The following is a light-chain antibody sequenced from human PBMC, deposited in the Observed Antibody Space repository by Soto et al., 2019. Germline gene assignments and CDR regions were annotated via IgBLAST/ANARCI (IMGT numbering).Light chain of an antibody. CDR3: QQYGKSPLT. V-gene: IGKV3-20*01. J-gene: IGKJ4*01. CDR1: QSGSGSY. Sequence: IVLTQSPGTLSLSPGERATLSCRASQSGSGSYLAWYQQKPGQAPRLLISGASRRATGIPDRFSGSGSGTDFTLTISSLEPEDFAVYYCQQYGKSPLTFGGGTKVEIK. CDR2: GAS.